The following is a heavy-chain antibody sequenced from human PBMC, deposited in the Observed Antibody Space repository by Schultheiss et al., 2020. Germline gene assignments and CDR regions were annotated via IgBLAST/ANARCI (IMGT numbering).Heavy chain of an antibody. V-gene: IGHV3-9*01. Sequence: GGSLRLSCAASGFTFDNYAMHWVRQVPGKGLEWVSGISWNSGSIAYADSVKGRFIISRDNAKNSLYLQMNRLRAEDTALYYCAKAYDSSDIDGSFDYWGQGTLVNVSS. CDR2: ISWNSGSI. J-gene: IGHJ4*02. CDR1: GFTFDNYA. CDR3: AKAYDSSDIDGSFDY. D-gene: IGHD3-22*01.